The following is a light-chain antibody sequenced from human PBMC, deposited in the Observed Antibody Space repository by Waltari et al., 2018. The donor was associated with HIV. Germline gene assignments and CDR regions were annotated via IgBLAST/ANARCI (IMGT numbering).Light chain of an antibody. Sequence: DIVMTQSPDSLAVSLGERATINCKSSQTVFYSSNNKNYLAWYQQKPGQPPKLLIYWASARESGVPDRFSGSGSGTDFTLTISSLQAEDVAVYYCQQYSGTPYTFGQGTQLEIK. V-gene: IGKV4-1*01. CDR3: QQYSGTPYT. J-gene: IGKJ2*01. CDR1: QTVFYSSNNKNY. CDR2: WAS.